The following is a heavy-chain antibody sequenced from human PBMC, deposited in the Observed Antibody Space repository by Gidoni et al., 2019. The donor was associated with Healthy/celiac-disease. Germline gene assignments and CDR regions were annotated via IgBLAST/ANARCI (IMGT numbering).Heavy chain of an antibody. CDR1: GGSISSSSYY. CDR3: ASSAAVAGTYYYYYYGMDV. CDR2: NYYSGGT. J-gene: IGHJ6*02. Sequence: QLQLQESGPGLVKPSETLSLTCTVSGGSISSSSYYWGWIRQPPGKGLEWIGSNYYSGGTYYNPSLKSRVTISEETSKNQFSLKLSSVTAADTAVYYCASSAAVAGTYYYYYYGMDVWGQGTTVTVSS. V-gene: IGHV4-39*01. D-gene: IGHD6-19*01.